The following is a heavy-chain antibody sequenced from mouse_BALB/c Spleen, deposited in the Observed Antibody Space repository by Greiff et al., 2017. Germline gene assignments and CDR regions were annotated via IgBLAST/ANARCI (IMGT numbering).Heavy chain of an antibody. CDR3: ARSYDYDVYYYAMDY. J-gene: IGHJ4*01. Sequence: DVMLVESGGGLVQPGGSRKLSCAASGFTFSSFGMHWVRQAPEKGLEWVAYISSGRSTIYYADTVKGRFTISRDTPKNTLFLQMTSLRSEDTAMYYCARSYDYDVYYYAMDYWGQGTSVTVAS. CDR2: ISSGRSTI. D-gene: IGHD2-4*01. V-gene: IGHV5-17*02. CDR1: GFTFSSFG.